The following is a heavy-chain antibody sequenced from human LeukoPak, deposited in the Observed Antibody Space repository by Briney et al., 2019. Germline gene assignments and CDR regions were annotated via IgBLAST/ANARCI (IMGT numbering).Heavy chain of an antibody. CDR1: GFTFSGSA. CDR3: TRHVLRYFDWSDAFDI. J-gene: IGHJ3*02. Sequence: GGSLRLSCAASGFTFSGSAMHWVRQASGKGLEWVGRIRSKANSYATAYAASVKGRFTISRDDSKNTAYLQMNSLKTEDTAVYYCTRHVLRYFDWSDAFDIWGQGTMVTVSS. CDR2: IRSKANSYAT. D-gene: IGHD3-9*01. V-gene: IGHV3-73*01.